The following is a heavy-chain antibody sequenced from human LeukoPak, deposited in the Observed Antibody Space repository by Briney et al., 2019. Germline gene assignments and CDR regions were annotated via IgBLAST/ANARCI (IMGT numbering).Heavy chain of an antibody. J-gene: IGHJ3*02. D-gene: IGHD2-2*01. CDR3: ARVTCTSTSCYRKDAFDI. V-gene: IGHV4-59*01. CDR2: IYYSGTT. CDR1: GGSISSYY. Sequence: PSETLSLTCTVSGGSISSYYWNWIRQPPGKGLEGIGYIYYSGTTNYNPSLKGRVTISVDTFKNQFSLKLTSVPAADTAVYYCARVTCTSTSCYRKDAFDIWGQGTMVTVSS.